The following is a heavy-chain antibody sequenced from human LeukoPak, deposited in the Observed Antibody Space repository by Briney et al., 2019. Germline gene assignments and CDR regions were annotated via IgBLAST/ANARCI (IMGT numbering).Heavy chain of an antibody. CDR1: GYTFTSYG. J-gene: IGHJ4*02. V-gene: IGHV1-18*01. Sequence: ASVKISCKASGYTFTSYGISWVRQDPGQRLEWMGWISAYNGNTNYAQKLQGRVTMTTDTSTSTAYMELRSLRSDDTAVYYCARVPLVGATPRWVSRFDYWGQGTLVTVSS. CDR2: ISAYNGNT. D-gene: IGHD1-26*01. CDR3: ARVPLVGATPRWVSRFDY.